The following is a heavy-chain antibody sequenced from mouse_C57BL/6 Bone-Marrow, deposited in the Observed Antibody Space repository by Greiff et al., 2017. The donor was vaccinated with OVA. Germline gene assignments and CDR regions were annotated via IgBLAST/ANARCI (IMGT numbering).Heavy chain of an antibody. CDR3: ALYYDYGGLFAY. V-gene: IGHV1-64*01. J-gene: IGHJ3*01. Sequence: VKLQQPGAELVKPGASVKLSCKASGYTFTSYWMHWVKQRPGQGLEWIGMIHPNSGSTNYNEKFKSKATLTVDKSSSTAYMQLSSLTSEDSAVYYCALYYDYGGLFAYWGQGTLVTVSA. D-gene: IGHD2-4*01. CDR2: IHPNSGST. CDR1: GYTFTSYW.